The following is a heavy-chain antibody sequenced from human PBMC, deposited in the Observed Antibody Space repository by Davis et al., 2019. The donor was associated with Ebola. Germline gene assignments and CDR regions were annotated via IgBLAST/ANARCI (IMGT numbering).Heavy chain of an antibody. CDR2: IGTTGDT. D-gene: IGHD3-10*02. Sequence: PGGSLRLSCVASGSTFRSYDMHWVRHTTGKGLEWVSAIGTTGDTYYSGSVKGRFTISRENAKNSLYLQMNSLRAGDTAVYYCARAMFGYSNFDYWGQGTLVTVSS. CDR3: ARAMFGYSNFDY. CDR1: GSTFRSYD. V-gene: IGHV3-13*01. J-gene: IGHJ4*02.